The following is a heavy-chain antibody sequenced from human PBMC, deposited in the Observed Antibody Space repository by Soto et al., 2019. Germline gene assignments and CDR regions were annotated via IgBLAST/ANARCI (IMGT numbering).Heavy chain of an antibody. V-gene: IGHV3-11*06. J-gene: IGHJ4*02. Sequence: PGGSLRLSCAASRFTFSDYYMTWIRQAPGKGLEWVSYISSNGKYRGYADSVKGRFTISRDNAENSLYLQMDSLRAEDTAVYYCARDDWGPAHYGGQGTLVTVS. CDR1: RFTFSDYY. CDR2: ISSNGKYR. CDR3: ARDDWGPAHY. D-gene: IGHD2-2*01.